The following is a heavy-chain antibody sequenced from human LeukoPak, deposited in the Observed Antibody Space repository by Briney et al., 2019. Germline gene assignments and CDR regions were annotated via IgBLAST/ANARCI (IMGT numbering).Heavy chain of an antibody. D-gene: IGHD6-19*01. V-gene: IGHV4-39*02. CDR2: IYYSGST. J-gene: IGHJ4*02. Sequence: KASETLSLTCTVSGGSISSSSYYWGWIRQPPGKGLEWIGSIYYSGSTYYNPSLKSRVTISVDTSKNQFSLKLSSVTAADTAVYYCARDGHSSGWYSESVGVYYFDYWGQGTLVTVSS. CDR3: ARDGHSSGWYSESVGVYYFDY. CDR1: GGSISSSSYY.